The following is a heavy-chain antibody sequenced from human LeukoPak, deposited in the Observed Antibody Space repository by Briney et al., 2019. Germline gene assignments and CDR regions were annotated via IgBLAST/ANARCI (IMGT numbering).Heavy chain of an antibody. CDR3: AGGYEWGYFDY. J-gene: IGHJ4*02. V-gene: IGHV3-30*03. CDR1: GFTFSSYG. CDR2: ISYDGSNK. Sequence: PGRSLRLSCAASGFTFSSYGMHWVRQAPGKGLEWVAVISYDGSNKYYADSVKGRFTISRDNSKNTPYLQMNSLRAEDTAVYYCAGGYEWGYFDYWGQGTLVTVSS. D-gene: IGHD5-12*01.